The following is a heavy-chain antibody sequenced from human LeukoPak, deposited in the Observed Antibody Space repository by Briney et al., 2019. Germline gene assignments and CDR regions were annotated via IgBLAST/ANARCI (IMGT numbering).Heavy chain of an antibody. D-gene: IGHD6-19*01. CDR3: ARVLGYSTGYYYFDH. CDR2: IKQDGSEK. V-gene: IGHV3-7*03. Sequence: GGSLRLSCAASGFTFSSYWMSWVRQAPGKGGEGVANIKQDGSEKYYVDSVKGRFIIPTHNAKNSLHLQMNSLRVDDTAVYYCARVLGYSTGYYYFDHWGQGALVTVSS. J-gene: IGHJ4*02. CDR1: GFTFSSYW.